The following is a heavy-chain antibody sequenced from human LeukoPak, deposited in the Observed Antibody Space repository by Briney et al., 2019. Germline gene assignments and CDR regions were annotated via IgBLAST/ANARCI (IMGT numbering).Heavy chain of an antibody. V-gene: IGHV3-9*01. J-gene: IGHJ2*01. D-gene: IGHD6-13*01. Sequence: GGSLRLSCAASGFTFDDYAMHWVRQAPGKGLEWVSGISWNSGSIGYADSVKGRFTISRDNAKNSLYLQMNSLRAEDTALYYCAKDGAAAGGWYFDLWGRGTLVTVSS. CDR2: ISWNSGSI. CDR3: AKDGAAAGGWYFDL. CDR1: GFTFDDYA.